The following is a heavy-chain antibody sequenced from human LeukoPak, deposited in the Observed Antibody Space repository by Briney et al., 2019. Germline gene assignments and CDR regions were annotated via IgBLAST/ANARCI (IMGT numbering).Heavy chain of an antibody. CDR3: ARDPGLNAFDI. Sequence: GGSLRLSCTASGFGVSNNYMSWVRQAPRKGLEWVAVIYSGAATFYADTVKGRFSLSRDNSQNALFLQMNSLKVEDPAVYYCARDPGLNAFDIWGQGTMVTVSS. CDR1: GFGVSNNY. J-gene: IGHJ3*02. CDR2: IYSGAAT. V-gene: IGHV3-53*01.